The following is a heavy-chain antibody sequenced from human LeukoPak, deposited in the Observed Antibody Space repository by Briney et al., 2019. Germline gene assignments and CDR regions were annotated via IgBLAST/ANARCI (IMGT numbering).Heavy chain of an antibody. CDR1: GYTFTGHY. CDR2: IHPNNGAT. J-gene: IGHJ5*02. V-gene: IGHV1-2*02. D-gene: IGHD5-24*01. CDR3: ARLADKATNHLFVQNL. Sequence: GASVKVSCKASGYTFTGHYLHWVRQAPGQGPEWMAWIHPNNGATDYAQKFKGRVTVTRDTSISTGYMELSSLRSDDTAVYYCARLADKATNHLFVQNLWGQGSLVTVSS.